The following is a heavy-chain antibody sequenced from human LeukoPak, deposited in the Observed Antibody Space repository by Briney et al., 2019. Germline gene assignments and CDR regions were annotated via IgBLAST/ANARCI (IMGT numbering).Heavy chain of an antibody. CDR1: GYTFTSYA. CDR2: INPNDGST. J-gene: IGHJ6*03. CDR3: ARGSYYYMDV. Sequence: ASVKVSCKASGYTFTSYAMNWVRQAPGQGLEWMGMINPNDGSTSYAQRLRGRVTMTRDTSTSTFYMELSTLRYEDTAIYYCARGSYYYMDVWGKGTTVTVSS. V-gene: IGHV1-46*04.